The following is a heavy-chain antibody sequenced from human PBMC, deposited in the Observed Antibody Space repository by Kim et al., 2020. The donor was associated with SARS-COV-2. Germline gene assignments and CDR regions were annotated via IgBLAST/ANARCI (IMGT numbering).Heavy chain of an antibody. CDR3: AREYYGSGFNWFDP. V-gene: IGHV4-34*01. J-gene: IGHJ5*02. CDR1: GGSFSGYY. Sequence: SETLSLTCAVYGGSFSGYYWNWIRQPPGKGLEWIGEIDHSGNTNYKPSHKSRVTISLDTSKNQFSLKLNSVTAADTAVYYCAREYYGSGFNWFDPWGQGTLVTVSS. D-gene: IGHD3-10*01. CDR2: IDHSGNT.